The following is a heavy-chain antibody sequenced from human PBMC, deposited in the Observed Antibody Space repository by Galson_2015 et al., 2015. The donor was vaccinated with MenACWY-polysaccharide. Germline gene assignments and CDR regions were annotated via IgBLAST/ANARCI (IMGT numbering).Heavy chain of an antibody. CDR1: GGAFSDYG. D-gene: IGHD2-15*01. J-gene: IGHJ5*02. CDR2: IIPMAGRT. V-gene: IGHV1-69*04. CDR3: ARVQCDGGNCYFGL. Sequence: SVKVSCKASGGAFSDYGYYWVRQARGQGLEWMGRIIPMAGRTNYAQRVQGRVTITADTSTRTAYMELSSLKSEDTAVYYCARVQCDGGNCYFGLWGQGTLVTVSS.